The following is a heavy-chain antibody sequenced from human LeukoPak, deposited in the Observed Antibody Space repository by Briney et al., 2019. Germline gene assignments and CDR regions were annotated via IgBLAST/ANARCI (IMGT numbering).Heavy chain of an antibody. D-gene: IGHD3-3*01. Sequence: GGSLRLSCAASGFIFNSYALGWVRQAPGKGLEWVSTISSSGGRTYYADSVRGRFTISRDDSKNTLYLQMNSLRAEDTAVYYCAKDLREGRFLEWFDAFDIWGQGTMVTVSS. CDR2: ISSSGGRT. CDR1: GFIFNSYA. J-gene: IGHJ3*02. V-gene: IGHV3-23*01. CDR3: AKDLREGRFLEWFDAFDI.